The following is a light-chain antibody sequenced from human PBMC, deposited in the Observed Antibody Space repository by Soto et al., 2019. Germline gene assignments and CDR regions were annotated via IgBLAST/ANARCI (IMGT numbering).Light chain of an antibody. V-gene: IGLV8-61*01. CDR2: NTN. CDR1: SGSVSTTYY. Sequence: QTVVTQEPSFSVSPGGTVTLSCGLSSGSVSTTYYPSWYQQTPGQAPRTLIYNTNTRSSGVPDRFSGSILENKAALTITGAQADDESDYYCVLYMGSGIVIFAGGTKLTVL. CDR3: VLYMGSGIVI. J-gene: IGLJ2*01.